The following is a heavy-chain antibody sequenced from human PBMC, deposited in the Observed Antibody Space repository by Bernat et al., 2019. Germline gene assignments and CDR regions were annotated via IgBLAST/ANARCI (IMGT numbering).Heavy chain of an antibody. CDR2: INIDGSST. V-gene: IGHV3-74*02. Sequence: VQLVESGGGVVQPGRSLRLSCAASGFTFSTYWMHWVRQAPEKGLVWVSRINIDGSSTNYADSVKGRFTISRDNAKNTLYLQMNSLRAEDTAVYYCARQIGGWFDPWGQGTLVTVSS. CDR3: ARQIGGWFDP. J-gene: IGHJ5*02. CDR1: GFTFSTYW.